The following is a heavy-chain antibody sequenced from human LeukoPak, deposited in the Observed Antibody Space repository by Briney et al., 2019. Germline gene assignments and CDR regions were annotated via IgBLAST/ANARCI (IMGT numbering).Heavy chain of an antibody. D-gene: IGHD3-3*01. J-gene: IGHJ4*02. CDR3: ARGAQIFGVVL. CDR2: IYYSGST. Sequence: PSGTLSLTCVVSGDSLSSNNWWSWVRQPPGKGLEWIAYIYYSGSTDYNPSLKSRVTISVDTSKNQFSLKLSSVTAADTAVYYCARGAQIFGVVLWGQGTLVTVSS. V-gene: IGHV4-4*02. CDR1: GDSLSSNNW.